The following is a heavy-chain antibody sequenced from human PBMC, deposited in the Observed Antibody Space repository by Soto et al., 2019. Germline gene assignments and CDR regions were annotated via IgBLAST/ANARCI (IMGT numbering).Heavy chain of an antibody. V-gene: IGHV2-5*02. CDR2: IFWDDDK. Sequence: QITLKESGPTLVKPTQTLTLTCTFSGFSLSTSGVGVGWIRQPPGKALEWLELIFWDDDKRYSPSLKSRLTITKDTSKNQVVLTMTNMDPVAAATYYCTHHGYYSYGMDVWGQGTTVTVSS. J-gene: IGHJ6*02. CDR1: GFSLSTSGVG. CDR3: THHGYYSYGMDV.